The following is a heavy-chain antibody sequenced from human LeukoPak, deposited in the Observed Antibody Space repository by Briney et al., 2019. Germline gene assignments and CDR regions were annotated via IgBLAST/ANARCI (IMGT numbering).Heavy chain of an antibody. Sequence: GASVKVSCKASGYTFTNYDINWVRQAAGQGLEWMGWMKPDSGATGYAEKFRGRVTLTSDTSTSTAYMELSGLRSEDTAVYFCARTYYDGSRNPNWFDPWAREPWSPSPQ. CDR2: MKPDSGAT. D-gene: IGHD3-22*01. CDR1: GYTFTNYD. CDR3: ARTYYDGSRNPNWFDP. J-gene: IGHJ5*02. V-gene: IGHV1-8*01.